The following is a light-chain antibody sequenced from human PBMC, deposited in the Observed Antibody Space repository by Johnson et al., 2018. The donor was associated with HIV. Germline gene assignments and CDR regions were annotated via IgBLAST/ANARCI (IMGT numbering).Light chain of an antibody. Sequence: QSVLTQPPSVSAAPGQKVTISCSGSSSNIGNNYVSWYQQLQGTAPKLLVYENIKRPSGIPDRFSGSKSGTSATLGITGLQTGDEADYYCGTWDSSLSAAFGTGTKVTVL. CDR1: SSNIGNNY. CDR2: ENI. J-gene: IGLJ1*01. V-gene: IGLV1-51*02. CDR3: GTWDSSLSAA.